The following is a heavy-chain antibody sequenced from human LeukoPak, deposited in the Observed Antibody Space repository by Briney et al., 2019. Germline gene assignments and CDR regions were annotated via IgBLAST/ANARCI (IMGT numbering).Heavy chain of an antibody. J-gene: IGHJ1*01. CDR1: GFTFSSYG. D-gene: IGHD3-10*01. Sequence: GGSLRLSCAASGFTFSSYGMHWVRQAPGKGLEWVAVISYDGSNKYYADSVKGRFTISRDNSKNTLYLQMNSLRAEDTAVYYCAKGPGGPSGYFQRWGQGTLVTVSS. CDR2: ISYDGSNK. CDR3: AKGPGGPSGYFQR. V-gene: IGHV3-30*18.